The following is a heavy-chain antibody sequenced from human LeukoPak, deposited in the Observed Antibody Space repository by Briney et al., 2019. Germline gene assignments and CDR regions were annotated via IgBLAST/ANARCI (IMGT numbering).Heavy chain of an antibody. D-gene: IGHD3-16*01. V-gene: IGHV1-18*01. CDR2: ISAYNGNT. J-gene: IGHJ3*02. Sequence: ASVKVSCKASGYTFTSYGISWVRQAPGQGLEWMGWISAYNGNTNYAQKLQGRVTMTTDTSTSTAYMELRSLRSGDTAVYYCARGEVLGYDLTAFDIWGQGTMVTVSS. CDR1: GYTFTSYG. CDR3: ARGEVLGYDLTAFDI.